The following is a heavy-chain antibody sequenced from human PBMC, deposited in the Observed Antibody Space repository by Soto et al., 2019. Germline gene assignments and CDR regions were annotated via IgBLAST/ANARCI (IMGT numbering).Heavy chain of an antibody. CDR1: GGSISSGGYY. Sequence: QVQLQESGPGLVKPSQTLSLTCTVSGGSISSGGYYWSWIRQHPGKGLEWIGYIYYSGSTYYNPSLGGRVTIAVDTYKNQFSLKLSSVTAADTAVYYCATLLQTATVTDYYYYYAMDVWGQGTTVTVSS. D-gene: IGHD4-4*01. J-gene: IGHJ6*02. CDR3: ATLLQTATVTDYYYYYAMDV. V-gene: IGHV4-31*03. CDR2: IYYSGST.